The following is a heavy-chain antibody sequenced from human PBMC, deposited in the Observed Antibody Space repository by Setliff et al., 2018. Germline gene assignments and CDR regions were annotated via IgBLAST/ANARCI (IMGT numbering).Heavy chain of an antibody. J-gene: IGHJ4*02. CDR3: ARIGFGYYSTSGAWYFDN. V-gene: IGHV1-3*01. CDR2: INAGNGNT. D-gene: IGHD2-8*01. Sequence: ASVKVSCKASGYTFTSYAMHWVRQAPGQRLEWMGWINAGNGNTAYSQKIQDRVTITRDTSASTAYMELSSLRSEDTAVYYCARIGFGYYSTSGAWYFDNWGQGTLVTVSS. CDR1: GYTFTSYA.